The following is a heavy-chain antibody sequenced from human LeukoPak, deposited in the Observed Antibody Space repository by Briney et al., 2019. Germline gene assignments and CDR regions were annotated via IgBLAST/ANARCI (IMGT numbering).Heavy chain of an antibody. CDR2: IYYSGST. J-gene: IGHJ5*02. CDR1: GGSISSGGYY. Sequence: SETPSLTCTVSGGSISSGGYYWSWIRQHPGKGLEWIGYIYYSGSTYYNPSLKSRVTISVDTSKNQFSLKLSSVTAADTAVYYWGGGGGGDWFDTWGQGTLVTVSS. D-gene: IGHD2-21*01. V-gene: IGHV4-31*03. CDR3: GGGGGGDWFDT.